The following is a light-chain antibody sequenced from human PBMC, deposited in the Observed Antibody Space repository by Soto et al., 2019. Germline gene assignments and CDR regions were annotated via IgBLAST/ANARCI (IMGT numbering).Light chain of an antibody. CDR1: SSDVGGYKY. CDR2: EVS. CDR3: SSYAGSKNFYV. J-gene: IGLJ1*01. Sequence: QSVLTQPPSASGSPGQSVTISCTGTSSDVGGYKYVSWYQQHPGKAPKLMIYEVSKRPSGVPDRFSGSKSGNTASLTVSGLQAEDEADYYCSSYAGSKNFYVFGTGTKLTVL. V-gene: IGLV2-8*01.